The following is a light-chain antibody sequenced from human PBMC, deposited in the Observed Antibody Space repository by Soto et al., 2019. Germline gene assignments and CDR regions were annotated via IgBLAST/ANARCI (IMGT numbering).Light chain of an antibody. Sequence: QLVLTQSPSASASLGASVKLTCTLSSGHSSYAIAWHQQQPEKGPRYLMKLNSDGSHSKGDGIPDRCSGSSSGAERYLTISSLQSEDEADYYCQTWGTGIHWVFGGGTKLTVL. CDR3: QTWGTGIHWV. CDR2: LNSDGSH. J-gene: IGLJ3*02. V-gene: IGLV4-69*01. CDR1: SGHSSYA.